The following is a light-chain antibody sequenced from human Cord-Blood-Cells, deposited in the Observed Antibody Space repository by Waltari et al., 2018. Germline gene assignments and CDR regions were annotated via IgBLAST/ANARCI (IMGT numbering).Light chain of an antibody. CDR3: QQYYSTPFT. J-gene: IGKJ3*01. CDR1: QSVLYSSNNKNY. CDR2: WAS. Sequence: DIVMTHSPDSLALSLGARPTINCKSSQSVLYSSNNKNYLAWYQQKPGQPPKLLIYWASTRESGVPDRFSGSGSGTDFTLTISSLQAEDVAVYYCQQYYSTPFTFGPGTKVDIK. V-gene: IGKV4-1*01.